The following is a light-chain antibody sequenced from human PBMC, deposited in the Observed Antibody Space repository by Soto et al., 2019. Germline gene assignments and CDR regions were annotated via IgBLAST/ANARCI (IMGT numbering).Light chain of an antibody. V-gene: IGKV3-11*01. CDR2: GAS. CDR3: QQRSNFIT. J-gene: IGKJ5*01. Sequence: EIVLTQSPATLSLSPGEGATLSCRASQSVGTSLAWFQQKPGQAPRLLIYGASHRATGIPARFSGSGSGTDFTLTISSLEPEDFAVYYCQQRSNFITFGQGTRLEIK. CDR1: QSVGTS.